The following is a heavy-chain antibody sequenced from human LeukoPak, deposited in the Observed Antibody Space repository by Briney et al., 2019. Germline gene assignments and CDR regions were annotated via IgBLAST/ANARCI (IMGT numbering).Heavy chain of an antibody. Sequence: GSSVKVSCKASGGTCSSYAICWVRQAPGQWLELMGGIIPIFGTANYAQTFQGRVTITADESTSTAYMELGSLRSEDTAVYYCARGYDFWSGSHNYGMDVWGQGTTVTVSS. D-gene: IGHD3-3*01. J-gene: IGHJ6*02. V-gene: IGHV1-69*01. CDR3: ARGYDFWSGSHNYGMDV. CDR2: IIPIFGTA. CDR1: GGTCSSYA.